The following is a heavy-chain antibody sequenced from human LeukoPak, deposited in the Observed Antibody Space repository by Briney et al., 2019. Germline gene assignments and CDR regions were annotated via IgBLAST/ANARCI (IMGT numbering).Heavy chain of an antibody. CDR2: ISDRGKT. Sequence: GGSLRLSCEASGITFSSYDMSWVRQAPGKGLEWISAISDRGKTDYADSVKGRFTISTDNSKNTLYLQLSSLRAEDTAMYYCAKLPTIFGVADSFDIWGQGTFVTVSS. CDR3: AKLPTIFGVADSFDI. CDR1: GITFSSYD. D-gene: IGHD3-3*01. V-gene: IGHV3-23*01. J-gene: IGHJ3*02.